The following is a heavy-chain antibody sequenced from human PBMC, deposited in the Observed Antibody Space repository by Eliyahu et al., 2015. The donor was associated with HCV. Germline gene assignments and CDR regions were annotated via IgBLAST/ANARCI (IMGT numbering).Heavy chain of an antibody. D-gene: IGHD6-19*01. Sequence: QVQLQESGPGLVQPSETLSLTCTVSGGSITSYYGSWIRQPPGKGLEWIGYIHYSGSTNHNPSLKSRVTISVDTSKNQFSLKLSSVTAADTAVYYCASGGGGIAVAGTGGWFDPWGQGTLVTVSS. CDR3: ASGGGGIAVAGTGGWFDP. CDR2: IHYSGST. V-gene: IGHV4-59*01. CDR1: GGSITSYY. J-gene: IGHJ5*02.